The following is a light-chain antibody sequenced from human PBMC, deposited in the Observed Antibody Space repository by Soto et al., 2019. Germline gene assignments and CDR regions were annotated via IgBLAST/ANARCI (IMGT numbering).Light chain of an antibody. J-gene: IGKJ1*01. V-gene: IGKV1-5*03. CDR1: QSISSW. CDR3: QQYNSYWT. Sequence: DIQMTQSPSTLSASVGDRVTITCRASQSISSWLAWYQQKPGKAPKLLIYKASSLASGVPSRFSGSGSGAEFTLTMSSLRPDDFAAYYCQQYNSYWTFGQGTKVEIK. CDR2: KAS.